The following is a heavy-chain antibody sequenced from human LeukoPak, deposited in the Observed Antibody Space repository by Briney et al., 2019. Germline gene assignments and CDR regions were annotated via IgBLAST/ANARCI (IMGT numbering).Heavy chain of an antibody. CDR2: INPNSGGT. D-gene: IGHD1-26*01. V-gene: IGHV1-2*02. CDR3: ASRRDSGSYFAFDI. Sequence: GASVKVSCKASGYTFTGCYMHWVRQAPGQGLEWMGWINPNSGGTNYAQKFQGRVTMTRDTSTSTAYMELRSLRSDDTAVYYCASRRDSGSYFAFDIWGQGTMVTVSS. CDR1: GYTFTGCY. J-gene: IGHJ3*02.